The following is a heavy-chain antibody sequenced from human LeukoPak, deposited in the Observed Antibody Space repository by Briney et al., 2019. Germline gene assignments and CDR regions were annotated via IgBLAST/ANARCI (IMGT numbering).Heavy chain of an antibody. J-gene: IGHJ4*02. CDR1: GGSISSYY. CDR3: ARSATDYGDNFDY. V-gene: IGHV4-59*01. Sequence: PSETLSLTCTVSGGSISSYYWSWIRQPPGKGLEWIRYIYYSGSTNYNPSLKSRVTISVDTSKNQFSLKLSSVTAADTAVYYCARSATDYGDNFDYWGQGTLVTVSS. CDR2: IYYSGST. D-gene: IGHD4-17*01.